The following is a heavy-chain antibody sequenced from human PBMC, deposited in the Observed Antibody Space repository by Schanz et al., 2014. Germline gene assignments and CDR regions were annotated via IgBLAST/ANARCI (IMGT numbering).Heavy chain of an antibody. CDR1: GFIFSNSW. D-gene: IGHD6-13*01. V-gene: IGHV3-7*01. Sequence: EVQLVESGGGLVQPGGSLRLSCAASGFIFSNSWMSWVRQAPGKGLEWVANIKQDGSEKYYVDSVKGRFTISRDNAKNSLYLQMNSLTAEDTAVYYCARDGVDAAAGGNYWGQGTLVTVSS. J-gene: IGHJ4*02. CDR3: ARDGVDAAAGGNY. CDR2: IKQDGSEK.